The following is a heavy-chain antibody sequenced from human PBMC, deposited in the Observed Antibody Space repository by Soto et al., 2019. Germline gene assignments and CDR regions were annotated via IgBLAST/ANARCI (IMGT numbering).Heavy chain of an antibody. CDR2: ISSSGSTI. D-gene: IGHD2-2*01. J-gene: IGHJ4*02. CDR1: GFTFSSYE. Sequence: GGSLRLSCAASGFTFSSYEMNWVRQAPGKGLEWVSYISSSGSTIYYADSVKGRFTISRDNAKNSLYLQMNSLRAEDTAVYYCAREAARVVVPAVTHYFDYWGQGTLVTVSS. V-gene: IGHV3-48*03. CDR3: AREAARVVVPAVTHYFDY.